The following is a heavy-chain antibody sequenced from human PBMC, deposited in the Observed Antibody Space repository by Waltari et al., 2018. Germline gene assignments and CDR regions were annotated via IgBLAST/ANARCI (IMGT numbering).Heavy chain of an antibody. CDR2: FDPEDGEG. CDR3: ATGGDYDEYALHYFRGLDV. V-gene: IGHV1-24*01. J-gene: IGHJ6*02. CDR1: GNSITESP. D-gene: IGHD4-17*01. Sequence: QVQLVQSEAAVMTPGASVKVSCKVSGNSITESPMHWARQAPGKGLEWMGSFDPEDGEGTYAQGVLDRVTMTEDRSTNTAYMELSSLRLEDTAVYYCATGGDYDEYALHYFRGLDVWGQGTTVIVAS.